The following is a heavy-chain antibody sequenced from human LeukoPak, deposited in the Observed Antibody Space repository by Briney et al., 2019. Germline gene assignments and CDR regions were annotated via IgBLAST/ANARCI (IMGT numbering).Heavy chain of an antibody. D-gene: IGHD2-2*01. V-gene: IGHV2-5*01. CDR2: IYWNDDK. Sequence: SGPTLVNPTQTLTLTCTFSGFSLSTSGVGVGWIRQPPGKALEWLALIYWNDDKRYSPSLKSRLTITKDTSKNQVVLTMTNMVPVDTATYYCAHNGVLGYCSSTSCLSWFDPWGQGTLVTVSS. CDR3: AHNGVLGYCSSTSCLSWFDP. CDR1: GFSLSTSGVG. J-gene: IGHJ5*02.